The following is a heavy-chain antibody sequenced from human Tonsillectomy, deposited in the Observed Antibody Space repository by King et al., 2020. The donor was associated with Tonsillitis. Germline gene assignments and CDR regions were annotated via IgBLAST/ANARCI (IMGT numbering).Heavy chain of an antibody. CDR2: ISGDGGST. CDR3: AKDIRQGDFWSGYLIS. D-gene: IGHD3-3*01. V-gene: IGHV3-43*02. J-gene: IGHJ5*02. CDR1: GFTFDDYA. Sequence: VQLVESGGGVVQPGGSLRLSCAASGFTFDDYAMHWVRQAPGKGPEWVSLISGDGGSTDYGDSVKGRFTISRDNSKNSLYLEMNSLRTEDTALYYCAKDIRQGDFWSGYLISWGQGTLVTVSS.